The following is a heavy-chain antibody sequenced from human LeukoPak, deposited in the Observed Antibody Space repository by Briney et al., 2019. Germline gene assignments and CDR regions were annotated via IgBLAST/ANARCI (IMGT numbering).Heavy chain of an antibody. CDR2: ISSSGSTI. V-gene: IGHV3-48*03. CDR1: GFTFSSYE. J-gene: IGHJ4*02. CDR3: ASVPYDSSGYYYFSFDY. D-gene: IGHD3-22*01. Sequence: GGSLRLSCAASGFTFSSYEMNWVRQAPEKGLEWVSYISSSGSTIYYADSVKGRFTISRDNAKNSLYLQMNSLRAEDTAVYYCASVPYDSSGYYYFSFDYWGQGTLVTVSS.